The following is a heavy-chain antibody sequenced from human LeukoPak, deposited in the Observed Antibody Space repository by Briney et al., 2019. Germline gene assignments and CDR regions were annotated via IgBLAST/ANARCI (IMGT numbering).Heavy chain of an antibody. CDR3: AYSKREYQLYY. J-gene: IGHJ4*02. CDR1: GFTFSSYG. V-gene: IGHV3-30*03. Sequence: PGGSLRLSCAASGFTFSSYGMHWVRQAPGKGLEWVAVISYDGSNKYYADSVKGRFTISRDNSKNTLYLQMNSLRAEDTAVYYCAYSKREYQLYYWGQGTLVTVSS. D-gene: IGHD2-2*01. CDR2: ISYDGSNK.